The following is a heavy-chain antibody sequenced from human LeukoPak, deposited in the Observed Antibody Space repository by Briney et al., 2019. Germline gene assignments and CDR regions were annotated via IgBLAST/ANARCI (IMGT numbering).Heavy chain of an antibody. J-gene: IGHJ5*02. D-gene: IGHD6-13*01. V-gene: IGHV4-39*01. CDR1: GGSIRSSSYY. CDR3: ARPQGTIAAAGGNWFDP. CDR2: IYHAGST. Sequence: PSETLSLTCTVSGGSIRSSSYYWGWIRQPPGKGLEWIGSIYHAGSTYYNPFLKSRITISVETSKNQFSLKLSSVTAADTAVYYCARPQGTIAAAGGNWFDPWGQGTLVTVSS.